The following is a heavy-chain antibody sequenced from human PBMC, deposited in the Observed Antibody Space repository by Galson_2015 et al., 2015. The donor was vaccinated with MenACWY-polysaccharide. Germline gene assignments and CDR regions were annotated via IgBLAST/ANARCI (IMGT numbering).Heavy chain of an antibody. D-gene: IGHD6-13*01. CDR2: INPSGGTT. V-gene: IGHV1-46*01. Sequence: SVKVSCKASGYTFTNYYMHWVRQAPGQGLEWMGIINPSGGTTSYAQEFQGRVTMTRDTSTRTVYMELSSLRSEDTAMYFCARGSSDSSRIFWGQGTLATVSS. CDR3: ARGSSDSSRIF. CDR1: GYTFTNYY. J-gene: IGHJ4*02.